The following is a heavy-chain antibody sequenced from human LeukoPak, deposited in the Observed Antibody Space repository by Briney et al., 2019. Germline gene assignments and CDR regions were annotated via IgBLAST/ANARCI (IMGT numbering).Heavy chain of an antibody. Sequence: SETLSLTCAVSGGSISSSNWWSWVRQPPGKGLEWIGEIYYSGSTNYNPSLKSRVTISVDTSKNQFSLKLSSVTAADTAVYYCARHPPYYYGSGSYKYWGQGTLVTVSS. D-gene: IGHD3-10*01. CDR3: ARHPPYYYGSGSYKY. CDR1: GGSISSSNW. CDR2: IYYSGST. J-gene: IGHJ4*02. V-gene: IGHV4-4*02.